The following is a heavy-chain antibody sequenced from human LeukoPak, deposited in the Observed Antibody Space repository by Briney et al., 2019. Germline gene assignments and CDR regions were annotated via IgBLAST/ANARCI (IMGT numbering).Heavy chain of an antibody. Sequence: PWGSLRLSCAASGFTVSSNYMSWVRQAPGKGLEWISVIYSGGSTYYADSVKGRFTISRDNSKNTLYLQMNSLRAEDTAVYYCARVVRSGGSCYSDYWGQGTLVTVSS. CDR2: IYSGGST. CDR1: GFTVSSNY. CDR3: ARVVRSGGSCYSDY. J-gene: IGHJ4*02. V-gene: IGHV3-66*02. D-gene: IGHD2-15*01.